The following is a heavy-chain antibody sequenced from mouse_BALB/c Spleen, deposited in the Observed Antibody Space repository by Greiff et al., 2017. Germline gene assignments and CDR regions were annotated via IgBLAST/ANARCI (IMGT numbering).Heavy chain of an antibody. CDR3: ARGGDDGYYVAYFDY. Sequence: DVQLQESGPSLVKPSQTLSLTCSVTGYSFTSCYWNWIRQFPGNKLEYMGYISYSGSTYYNPSLKSRISITRDTSKNQYYLQLNSVTTEDTATYYCARGGDDGYYVAYFDYWGQGTTLTVSS. CDR2: ISYSGST. D-gene: IGHD2-3*01. J-gene: IGHJ2*01. CDR1: GYSFTSCY. V-gene: IGHV3-8*02.